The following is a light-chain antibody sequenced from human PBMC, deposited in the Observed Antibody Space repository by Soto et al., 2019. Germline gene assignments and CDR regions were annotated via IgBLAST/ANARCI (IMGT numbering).Light chain of an antibody. J-gene: IGLJ3*02. V-gene: IGLV2-14*01. CDR1: SSDVGGYNY. Sequence: QSALTQPASVSGSPGQSITISCTGTSSDVGGYNYVSWFQQHPGKVPKLMIYEVSHRPSGVSDRFSGSKSGSTASLTISGLQAEDEADYYCTSFKNSYTWVFGGGTKLTVL. CDR3: TSFKNSYTWV. CDR2: EVS.